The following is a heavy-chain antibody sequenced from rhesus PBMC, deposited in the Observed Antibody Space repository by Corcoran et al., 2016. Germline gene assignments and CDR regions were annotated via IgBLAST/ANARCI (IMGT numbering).Heavy chain of an antibody. J-gene: IGHJ4*01. Sequence: QLQLQESGPGLVKPSETLSVTCAVSGGSISSSYWSWIRQAPGKGLEWIGYIYGSGSSTNYNPSLKSRVTLSVDTSKNQLSLKLSSVTAADTAVYYCARDYCTGSGCYDYWGQGVLVTVSS. CDR3: ARDYCTGSGCYDY. CDR2: IYGSGSST. V-gene: IGHV4-169*02. CDR1: GGSISSSY. D-gene: IGHD2-21*01.